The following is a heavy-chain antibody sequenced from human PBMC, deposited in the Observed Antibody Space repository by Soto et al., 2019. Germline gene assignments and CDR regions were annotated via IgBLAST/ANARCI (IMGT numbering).Heavy chain of an antibody. CDR1: GYSISAYY. CDR2: IDPKNGGT. V-gene: IGHV1-2*02. CDR3: GRDDYGIFPY. J-gene: IGHJ4*02. D-gene: IGHD3-10*01. Sequence: QVQLVQSGTEVKKPGASVKVSCQASGYSISAYYIHWVGQAPGQGLEWMGWIDPKNGGTVSAQKFQGRLTMTRDTSISTVYMDLSGLTSDDTALYYCGRDDYGIFPYWGQGSLVTVSS.